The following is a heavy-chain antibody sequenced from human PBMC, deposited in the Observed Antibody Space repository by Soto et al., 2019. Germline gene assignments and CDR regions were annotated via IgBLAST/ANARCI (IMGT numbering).Heavy chain of an antibody. V-gene: IGHV1-18*01. Sequence: ASVKVSCKASGYTFTSYGISWVRQAPGQGLEWMGWISAYNGNTNYAQKLQGRVTMTTDTSTSTAYMELRSLRSDDTAVYYCARDRYSSSWYGNSFDYWGQGTLVTVSS. J-gene: IGHJ4*02. CDR3: ARDRYSSSWYGNSFDY. CDR2: ISAYNGNT. D-gene: IGHD6-13*01. CDR1: GYTFTSYG.